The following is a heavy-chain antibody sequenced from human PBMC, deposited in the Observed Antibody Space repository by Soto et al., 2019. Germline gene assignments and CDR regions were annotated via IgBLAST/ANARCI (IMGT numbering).Heavy chain of an antibody. CDR3: ARWLGVGRGPYFSSMDV. V-gene: IGHV4-30-4*08. CDR2: TPYRGTA. D-gene: IGHD6-6*01. J-gene: IGHJ6*02. Sequence: SETLSLPCSASGGSLSSSGYYWSWIRQPPGKGLEWIEYTPYRGTACYNPSLKSRVTISIDTSKYHFSLRLTSVTAAATTVYYCARWLGVGRGPYFSSMDVWDQGTTVTVSS. CDR1: GGSLSSSGYY.